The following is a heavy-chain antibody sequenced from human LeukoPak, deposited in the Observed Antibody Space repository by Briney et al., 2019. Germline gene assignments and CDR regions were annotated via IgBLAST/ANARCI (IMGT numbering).Heavy chain of an antibody. V-gene: IGHV4-39*01. J-gene: IGHJ4*02. CDR3: ARGYCSSTSCRGFFDY. CDR2: IYYSGST. Sequence: SETLSLTCTGSGDSISSSSYYWGWIRQPPGKGLEWIGSIYYSGSTYYNPSLKSRVTISVDTSKNQFSLKLSSVTAADTAVYYCARGYCSSTSCRGFFDYWGRGTLVTVSS. D-gene: IGHD2-2*01. CDR1: GDSISSSSYY.